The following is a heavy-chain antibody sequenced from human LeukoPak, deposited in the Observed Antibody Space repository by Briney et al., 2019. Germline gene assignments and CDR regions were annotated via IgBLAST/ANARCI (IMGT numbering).Heavy chain of an antibody. Sequence: SAKVSCKSSGGTFSSYAIIWVRQAPGQGLEWMGRIIPILGIANYAQKFQGRVTITADKSTSTAYMELSSLRSEDTAVYYCASILGPLRNPAGYSGYDLWYGMDVWGQGTTVTVSS. CDR2: IIPILGIA. CDR1: GGTFSSYA. J-gene: IGHJ6*02. CDR3: ASILGPLRNPAGYSGYDLWYGMDV. V-gene: IGHV1-69*04. D-gene: IGHD5-12*01.